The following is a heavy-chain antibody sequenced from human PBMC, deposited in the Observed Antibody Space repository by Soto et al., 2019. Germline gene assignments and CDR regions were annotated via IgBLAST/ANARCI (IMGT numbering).Heavy chain of an antibody. D-gene: IGHD4-17*01. Sequence: PSETLSLTCTVSGVSVSSGSFYWAWIRQPPGKGLEWIGFGSYSGTTNYKPSLKSRVTISVDTSRSQISLKVSSLTPADTAVYYCARGATVTQYDYWGQGTLVTVSS. V-gene: IGHV4-61*01. CDR3: ARGATVTQYDY. CDR1: GVSVSSGSFY. J-gene: IGHJ4*02. CDR2: GSYSGTT.